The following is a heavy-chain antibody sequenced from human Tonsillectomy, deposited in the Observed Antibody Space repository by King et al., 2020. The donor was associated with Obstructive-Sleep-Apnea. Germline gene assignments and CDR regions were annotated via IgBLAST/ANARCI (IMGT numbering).Heavy chain of an antibody. J-gene: IGHJ5*02. V-gene: IGHV4-4*07. CDR2: IYTSVST. D-gene: IGHD5-24*01. CDR3: AGDYHSRDGYNA. CDR1: GGSISSYY. Sequence: QLQESGPGLVKPSETLSLTCTVSGGSISSYYWSWIRQPAGKGLEWIGRIYTSVSTNYNPSLKSRVTMSVDTSKNQFSLKLSSVTSADTGVYYCAGDYHSRDGYNAWGQGTLVTVSS.